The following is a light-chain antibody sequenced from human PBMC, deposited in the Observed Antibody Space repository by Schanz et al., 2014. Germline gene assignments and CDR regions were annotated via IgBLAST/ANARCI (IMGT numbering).Light chain of an antibody. CDR2: EVT. V-gene: IGLV2-23*02. J-gene: IGLJ2*01. CDR1: SSDVASYKL. Sequence: QSVLIQPASVSGSPGQSITISCTGTSSDVASYKLVSWYQQHPGKAPKLMIYEVTKRPSGVSNRFSGSQSGNTASLTIPVLQAEDEADYHCCSYANEGTPVVFGGGTKLTVL. CDR3: CSYANEGTPVV.